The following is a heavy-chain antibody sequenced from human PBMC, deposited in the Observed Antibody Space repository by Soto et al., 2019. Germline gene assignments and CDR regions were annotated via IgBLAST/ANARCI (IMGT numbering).Heavy chain of an antibody. Sequence: PGGSLRLSCAASGFTFSTYAMHWVRQAPGKGLEWVLIISYDGSDKYYADSVKGRFTISRDNSKNTLYLQMNSLRAEDTAVYYCAREVPAPSDYYYGLDVWGQGTTVTVSS. CDR1: GFTFSTYA. CDR3: AREVPAPSDYYYGLDV. J-gene: IGHJ6*02. V-gene: IGHV3-30-3*01. CDR2: ISYDGSDK. D-gene: IGHD2-2*01.